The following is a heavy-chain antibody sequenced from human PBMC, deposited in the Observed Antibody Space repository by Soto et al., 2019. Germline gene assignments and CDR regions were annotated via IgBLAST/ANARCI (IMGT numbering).Heavy chain of an antibody. V-gene: IGHV3-9*01. CDR2: ISWNSGSI. CDR1: GFTFVDYA. Sequence: GGSLRLSCAASGFTFVDYAMHWVRQAPGKGLEWVSGISWNSGSIGYADSVKGRFTISRDNAKNSLYLQMNSLRAEDTALYYCAKDIGPYCSGDCYPYYFDYWGQGTLVTVSS. D-gene: IGHD2-21*01. CDR3: AKDIGPYCSGDCYPYYFDY. J-gene: IGHJ4*02.